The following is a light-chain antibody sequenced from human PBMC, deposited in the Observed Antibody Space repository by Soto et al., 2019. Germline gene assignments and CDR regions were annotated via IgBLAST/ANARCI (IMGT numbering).Light chain of an antibody. CDR1: QSISNN. CDR3: QQYSNWPLT. V-gene: IGKV3-15*01. Sequence: EIVMTQSPATLSVSPGERATLSCRASQSISNNLAWYQQKPGQGPWLLIYVASTRATGIPARFSGSGSGTEFTLTISSLQSEDSAVYYCQQYSNWPLTFGPGTKLDIK. J-gene: IGKJ3*01. CDR2: VAS.